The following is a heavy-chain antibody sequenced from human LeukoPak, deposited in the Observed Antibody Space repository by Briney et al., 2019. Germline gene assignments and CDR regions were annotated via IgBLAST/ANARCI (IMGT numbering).Heavy chain of an antibody. CDR1: GFTFSSYG. V-gene: IGHV3-30*18. Sequence: GRSLRLSCAASGFTFSSYGMHWVRQAPGKGLEWGAVISYDGSNKYYADSVKGRFTISRDNSKNTLYLQMNSLRAEDTAVYYCAKAREGYCSGGSCYSPHYYYGMDVWGQGTTVTVSS. J-gene: IGHJ6*02. CDR3: AKAREGYCSGGSCYSPHYYYGMDV. D-gene: IGHD2-15*01. CDR2: ISYDGSNK.